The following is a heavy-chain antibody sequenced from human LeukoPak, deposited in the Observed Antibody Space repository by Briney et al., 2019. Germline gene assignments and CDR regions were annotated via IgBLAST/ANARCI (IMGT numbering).Heavy chain of an antibody. CDR1: GGSISSYY. CDR3: ARGGPRLTGTRSWFDP. V-gene: IGHV4-4*07. Sequence: SETLSLTCTVSGGSISSYYWSWIRQPAGKGLEWIGRIYTSGSTNYNPSLKSRVTISVDTSKNQFSLKLSSVTAADTAVYYCARGGPRLTGTRSWFDPWGQGTLVTVSS. D-gene: IGHD1-7*01. CDR2: IYTSGST. J-gene: IGHJ5*02.